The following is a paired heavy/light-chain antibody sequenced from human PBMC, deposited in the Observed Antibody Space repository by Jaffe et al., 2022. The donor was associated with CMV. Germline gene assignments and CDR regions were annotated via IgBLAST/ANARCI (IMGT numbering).Light chain of an antibody. J-gene: IGKJ2*01. Sequence: IQLTQSPSSLSASVGDRVTITCRASQGISSYLAWYQQKPGKAPKLLIYAASTLQSGVPSRFSGSGSGTDFTLTISSLQPEDFATYYCQQLNSYPRTFGQGTKLEIK. CDR3: QQLNSYPRT. V-gene: IGKV1-9*01. CDR1: QGISSY. CDR2: AAS.
Heavy chain of an antibody. Sequence: QVQLQQWGAGLLKPSETLSLTCAVYGGSFSGYYWSWIRQPPGKGLEWIGEINHSGSTNYNPSLKSRVTISVDTSKNQFSLKLSSVTAADTAVYYCAREWVVVAATLTSRWRFSGEYYMDVWGKGTTVTVSS. J-gene: IGHJ6*03. CDR3: AREWVVVAATLTSRWRFSGEYYMDV. V-gene: IGHV4-34*01. CDR1: GGSFSGYY. CDR2: INHSGST. D-gene: IGHD2-15*01.